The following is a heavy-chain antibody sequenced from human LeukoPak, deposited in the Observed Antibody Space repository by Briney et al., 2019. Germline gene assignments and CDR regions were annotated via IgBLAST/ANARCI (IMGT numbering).Heavy chain of an antibody. V-gene: IGHV5-51*01. J-gene: IGHJ4*02. D-gene: IGHD4-17*01. CDR2: IYPGDSDT. Sequence: GESLKFSCQGSGYSFTNYWIAWVRQMPGKGLEWMGIIYPGDSDTRYSPSFQGQVSISADKSIRTAYLQWSSLKASDTAMYYCARQSDNGDYFDYRGQGTLVTVSS. CDR3: ARQSDNGDYFDY. CDR1: GYSFTNYW.